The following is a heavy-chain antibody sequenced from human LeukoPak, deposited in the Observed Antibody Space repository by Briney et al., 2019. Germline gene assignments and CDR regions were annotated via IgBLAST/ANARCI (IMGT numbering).Heavy chain of an antibody. CDR2: MNPNSGNT. D-gene: IGHD3-3*01. Sequence: ASVKVSCKASGYTFTSYDINWVRQATGQGLEWMGWMNPNSGNTGYAQKFQGRVTITADESTSTAYMELSSLRSEDTAVYYCARGEEIRFLEWLLEYWGQGTLVTVSS. CDR3: ARGEEIRFLEWLLEY. V-gene: IGHV1-8*01. CDR1: GYTFTSYD. J-gene: IGHJ4*02.